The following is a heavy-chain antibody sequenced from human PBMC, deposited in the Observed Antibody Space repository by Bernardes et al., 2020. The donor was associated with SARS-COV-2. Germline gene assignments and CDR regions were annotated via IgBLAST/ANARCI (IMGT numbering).Heavy chain of an antibody. CDR1: GFTSGDYA. Sequence: GGSLRLSCAASGFTSGDYAMWWVRQAPGKGLECVSGISSSGDITFNADPVKGRFTISRDNSNNMLYLQISSLTAEDTAVYYCARRFGGNGGPFDSWGQGTLVTVSS. J-gene: IGHJ4*02. D-gene: IGHD5-12*01. V-gene: IGHV3-23*01. CDR3: ARRFGGNGGPFDS. CDR2: ISSSGDIT.